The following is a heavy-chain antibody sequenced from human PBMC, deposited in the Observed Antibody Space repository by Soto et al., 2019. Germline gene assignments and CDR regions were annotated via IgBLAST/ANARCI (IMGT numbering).Heavy chain of an antibody. V-gene: IGHV3-23*01. Sequence: EVQLLESGGGLVQPGGSLRLSCAASGFTVSSYAMSWVRQAPGKGLAWVSVISGSGSTYSADSVKGRFTISRDSSKNTVYLQMNSLRAEDTAVYCAKALRFTFTTGYYMDVWARWTTVTVAS. CDR1: GFTVSSYA. D-gene: IGHD3-16*01. CDR2: ISGSGST. CDR3: AKALRFTFTTGYYMDV. J-gene: IGHJ6*03.